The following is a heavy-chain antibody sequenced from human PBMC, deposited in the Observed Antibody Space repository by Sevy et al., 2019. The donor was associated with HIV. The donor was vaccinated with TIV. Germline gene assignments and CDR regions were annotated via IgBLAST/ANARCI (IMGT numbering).Heavy chain of an antibody. J-gene: IGHJ4*02. CDR2: ISSSSSYI. CDR3: ARDLFSEFGGRGDCFDY. V-gene: IGHV3-21*01. D-gene: IGHD3-16*01. CDR1: GFTFSSYS. Sequence: GGSLRLSCAASGFTFSSYSMNWVRQAPGKGLEWVSSISSSSSYIYYADSVKGRFTISRDNAKNSLYLQMNSLRAEDTAVYYCARDLFSEFGGRGDCFDYWGQGTLVTVSS.